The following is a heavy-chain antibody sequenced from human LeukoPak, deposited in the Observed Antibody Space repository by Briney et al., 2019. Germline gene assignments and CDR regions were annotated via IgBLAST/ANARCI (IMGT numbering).Heavy chain of an antibody. V-gene: IGHV3-23*01. D-gene: IGHD1-26*01. Sequence: GGSLRLSCAASGFTFSSYPMSWVRQAPGKGLEWVSAISGSGDGAYYADSVKGRFTISRDNSKNTLYLQMSSLRVEDTALYFCAKRSLIVGAASRNYYFDYWGQGTLVTVSS. CDR3: AKRSLIVGAASRNYYFDY. CDR1: GFTFSSYP. CDR2: ISGSGDGA. J-gene: IGHJ4*02.